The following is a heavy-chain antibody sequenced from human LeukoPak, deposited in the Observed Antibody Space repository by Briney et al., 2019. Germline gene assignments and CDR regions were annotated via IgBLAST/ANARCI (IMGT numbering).Heavy chain of an antibody. J-gene: IGHJ6*03. CDR2: IYTSGST. CDR1: GGSISSYY. V-gene: IGHV4-4*07. Sequence: KPSETLSLTCTVSGGSISSYYWSWIRQPAGKGLEWIGRIYTSGSTNYNPSLKSRVTISVDTSKNQFSLKLSSVTAADTAVYYCARTTIVGATTDWDYYYYMDVWGKGTTVTISS. CDR3: ARTTIVGATTDWDYYYYMDV. D-gene: IGHD1-26*01.